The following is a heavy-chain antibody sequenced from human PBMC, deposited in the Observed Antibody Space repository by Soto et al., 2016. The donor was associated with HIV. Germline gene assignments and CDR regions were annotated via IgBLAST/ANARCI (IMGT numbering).Heavy chain of an antibody. CDR3: ARERSPNYGDYRGRQFDP. CDR2: INPNSGDT. CDR1: EYTFTVYY. Sequence: QVQLVQSGAEVKKPGASVKVSCKASEYTFTVYYIHWVRQAPGQGLEWMGWINPNSGDTNYAQKFQGRVTMTRDTSISTAYMELRSLRSDDTAVYYCARERSPNYGDYRGRQFDPWGQGTLVTVSS. D-gene: IGHD4-17*01. J-gene: IGHJ5*02. V-gene: IGHV1-2*02.